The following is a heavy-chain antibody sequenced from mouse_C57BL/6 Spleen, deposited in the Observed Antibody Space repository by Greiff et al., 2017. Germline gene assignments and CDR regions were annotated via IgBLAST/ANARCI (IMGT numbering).Heavy chain of an antibody. Sequence: QVQLQQPGAELVKPGASVKLSCKASGYTFTSYWMQWVKQRPGQGLEWIGEIVTSASYNNYNQKLKGKATLTVDTSSSTAYMQLSSLTSEDSAVYYCARRCGGYYAMDYWGQGTSVTVSA. CDR1: GYTFTSYW. V-gene: IGHV1-50*01. D-gene: IGHD1-1*02. CDR2: IVTSASYN. J-gene: IGHJ4*01. CDR3: ARRCGGYYAMDY.